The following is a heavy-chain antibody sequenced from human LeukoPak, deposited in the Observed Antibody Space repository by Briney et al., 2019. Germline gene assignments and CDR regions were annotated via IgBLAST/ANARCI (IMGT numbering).Heavy chain of an antibody. Sequence: PGGTLRLSCGASGFTFTNHGTSWVRQAPGKGLEWVSAISGSGANTYYTDSVRGRFTISRDNSKNTLYLQMNSLRAEDTAVYYCAKDPHYWGQGTLVTVSS. CDR2: ISGSGANT. J-gene: IGHJ4*02. CDR3: AKDPHY. V-gene: IGHV3-23*01. CDR1: GFTFTNHG.